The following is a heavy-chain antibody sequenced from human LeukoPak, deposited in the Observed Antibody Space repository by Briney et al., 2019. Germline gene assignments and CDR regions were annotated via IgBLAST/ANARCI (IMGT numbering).Heavy chain of an antibody. CDR1: GFTFSNYW. V-gene: IGHV3-7*03. J-gene: IGHJ4*02. CDR2: IKQDGSER. CDR3: AKAPATSCSDVYCYPFDH. D-gene: IGHD2-15*01. Sequence: TGGSLRLSCAASGFTFSNYWMSWVRQAPGKGLEWVANIKQDGSERYYVDSVKGRFSISRDNAKKSLFLQMNSLRAEDAAVYYCAKAPATSCSDVYCYPFDHWGQGTLVTVSS.